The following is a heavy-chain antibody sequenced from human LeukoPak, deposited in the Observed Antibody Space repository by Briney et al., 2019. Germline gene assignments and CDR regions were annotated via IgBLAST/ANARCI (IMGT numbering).Heavy chain of an antibody. CDR2: IYYSGNT. CDR3: ARVRYYDSSGYYLDAFDI. Sequence: SETLSLTCTASGGSISSYYWSWIRQPPGKGLEWIGYIYYSGNTNYNPSLKGRVTISADTSKNQISLKLTSVTAADTAVYYCARVRYYDSSGYYLDAFDIWGQGTMVTVSS. J-gene: IGHJ3*02. D-gene: IGHD3-22*01. CDR1: GGSISSYY. V-gene: IGHV4-59*01.